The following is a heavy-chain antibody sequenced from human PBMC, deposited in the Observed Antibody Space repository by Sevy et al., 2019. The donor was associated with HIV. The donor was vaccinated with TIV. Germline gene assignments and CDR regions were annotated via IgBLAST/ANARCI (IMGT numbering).Heavy chain of an antibody. V-gene: IGHV3-74*01. CDR3: ARSGGYNKYDY. J-gene: IGHJ4*02. Sequence: GGSLRLSCAASGFTFSGYWMHWVRQAPGKGLVWVSLINSDGSSTNYADSVKGRFTISRVNAKNTLYLQMNSLRAEDTSVYYCARSGGYNKYDYWGQGTLVTVSS. D-gene: IGHD2-15*01. CDR2: INSDGSST. CDR1: GFTFSGYW.